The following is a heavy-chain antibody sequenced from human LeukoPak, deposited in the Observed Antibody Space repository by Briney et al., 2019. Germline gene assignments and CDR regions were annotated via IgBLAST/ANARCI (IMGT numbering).Heavy chain of an antibody. V-gene: IGHV4-39*07. Sequence: SETLSLTCTVSGGSISSSSYYWGWIRQPPGKGLEWIGSIYYSGSTYYNPSLKSRVTISVDTSKNQFSPKLSSVTAADTAVYYCARAPRRTRWFDPWGQGTLVTVSS. CDR1: GGSISSSSYY. CDR3: ARAPRRTRWFDP. CDR2: IYYSGST. J-gene: IGHJ5*02.